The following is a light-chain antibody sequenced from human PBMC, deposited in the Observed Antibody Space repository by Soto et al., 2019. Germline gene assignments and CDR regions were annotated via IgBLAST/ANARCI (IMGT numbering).Light chain of an antibody. V-gene: IGKV3-20*01. J-gene: IGKJ1*01. CDR3: QQYGSSPT. Sequence: EIVLTQSPGTLSLSPGERATLSCRSSQSVSSSYLAWYQQKPGQAPRLLIYDASSRATGIPDRFSGSESGTDFTLTIGRLEPEDFAVYYCQQYGSSPTFGQGTKVEIK. CDR1: QSVSSSY. CDR2: DAS.